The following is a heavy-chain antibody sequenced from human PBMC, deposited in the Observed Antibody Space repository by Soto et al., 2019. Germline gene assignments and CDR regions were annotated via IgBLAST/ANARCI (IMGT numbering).Heavy chain of an antibody. CDR3: ARDLCGSGSYCCMDV. D-gene: IGHD3-10*01. J-gene: IGHJ6*01. CDR1: GFTFDGYA. CDR2: ISWNSRSI. V-gene: IGHV3-9*01. Sequence: GGSLRLSCAASGFTFDGYAMHWVRQARGKGLEWISGISWNSRSIAYADSVKGRFTISRDNAKNSLYLEMNSLRAEDTALYYCARDLCGSGSYCCMDVWGQGTTGTVCS.